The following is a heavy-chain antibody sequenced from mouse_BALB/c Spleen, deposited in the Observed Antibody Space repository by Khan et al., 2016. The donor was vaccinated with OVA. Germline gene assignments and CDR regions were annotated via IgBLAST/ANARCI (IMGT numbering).Heavy chain of an antibody. CDR1: GFTFSSYG. Sequence: MQLEESGGGLVQPGGSLKLSCAASGFTFSSYGMSWVRQTPDKRLELVATINTNVGSTYYPDSVKGRFTISSDNAKNTLYLQMSSLKSEDTAMYYCARVGIIYYGNYAYYLDYWGQGTTLTVSS. V-gene: IGHV5-6-3*01. CDR2: INTNVGST. J-gene: IGHJ2*01. CDR3: ARVGIIYYGNYAYYLDY. D-gene: IGHD2-1*01.